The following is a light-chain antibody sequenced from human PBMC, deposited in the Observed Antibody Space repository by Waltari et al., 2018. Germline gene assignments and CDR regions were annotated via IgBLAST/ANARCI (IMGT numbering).Light chain of an antibody. CDR1: QRLGTN. CDR3: QQYNNWPLYT. V-gene: IGKV3-15*01. J-gene: IGKJ2*01. CDR2: GAS. Sequence: ETVMTQSPATLSVSPGGRATLSCRASQRLGTNLAWYQQKPGQAPRLRSYGASSRATGVPARFSGSGSGTDFTLTISSLQSEDFVVDYCQQYNNWPLYTFGQGTKLEI.